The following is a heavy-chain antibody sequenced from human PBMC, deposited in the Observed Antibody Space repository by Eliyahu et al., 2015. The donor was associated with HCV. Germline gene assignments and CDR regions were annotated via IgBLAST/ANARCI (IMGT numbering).Heavy chain of an antibody. CDR2: ISGSGAGT. Sequence: DVQVLESGGGLVQPGGSLRLSCAASGFTFSTYCMTWVRQTPGKGLGWVSGISGSGAGTFYADSVKGRFTISRDNSKNTMFLQMNSLRAEDTAVYYCAKALPTVTTYNWYFDLWGRGTLVSVSS. CDR3: AKALPTVTTYNWYFDL. CDR1: GFTFSTYC. J-gene: IGHJ2*01. V-gene: IGHV3-23*01. D-gene: IGHD4-17*01.